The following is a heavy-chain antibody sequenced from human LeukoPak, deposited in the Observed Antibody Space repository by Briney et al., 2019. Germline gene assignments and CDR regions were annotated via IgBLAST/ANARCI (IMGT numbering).Heavy chain of an antibody. CDR2: IYSGGST. J-gene: IGHJ4*02. CDR1: GFTVSSNY. Sequence: PGGSLRLSSVASGFTVSSNYMSWVRQAPGKGLEWVSVIYSGGSTYYAGSVKGRFTISRHNSKNSLYLQMNSLRAKDTAVYYCASSQTGSFDYWGQGTLVTVSS. D-gene: IGHD1-1*01. V-gene: IGHV3-53*04. CDR3: ASSQTGSFDY.